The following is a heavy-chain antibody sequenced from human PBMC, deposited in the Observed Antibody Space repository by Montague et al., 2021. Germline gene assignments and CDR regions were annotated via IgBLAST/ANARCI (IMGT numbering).Heavy chain of an antibody. CDR3: ARERDRYYYMDI. CDR1: RSLINSYHY. J-gene: IGHJ6*03. CDR2: VYHGEST. V-gene: IGHV4-38-2*02. Sequence: ETLSLTCTVSRSLINSYHYWGWIRQPPGKGLEWMGSVYHGESTYYNPSLKSRVTISVDTSNNHFSLKLSSVTAADTAMYYCARERDRYYYMDIWGKGTTITVSS.